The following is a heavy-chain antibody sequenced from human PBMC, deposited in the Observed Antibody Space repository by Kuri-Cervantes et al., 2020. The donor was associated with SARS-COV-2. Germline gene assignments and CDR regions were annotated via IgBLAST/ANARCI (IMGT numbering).Heavy chain of an antibody. CDR3: ARCIAAAGTYYYYGMDV. Sequence: GESLKISCAASGFTFSSYAMSWVRQAPGKGLEWVSAISGSGGSTYYADSVKGRFTISRDNAKNSLYLQMNSLRAEDTAVYYCARCIAAAGTYYYYGMDVWGHGTTVTVSS. J-gene: IGHJ6*02. D-gene: IGHD6-13*01. CDR1: GFTFSSYA. CDR2: ISGSGGST. V-gene: IGHV3-23*01.